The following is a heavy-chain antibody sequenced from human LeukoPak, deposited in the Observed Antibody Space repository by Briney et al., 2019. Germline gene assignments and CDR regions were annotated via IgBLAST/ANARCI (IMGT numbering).Heavy chain of an antibody. CDR2: ISGSGGST. V-gene: IGHV3-23*01. CDR1: GFTFSSYA. Sequence: GGTLRLSRAASGFTFSSYAMSWVRQAPGKGLEWVSAISGSGGSTYYADSVKGRFTISRDNSKNTLYLQMNSLRAEDTAVYYCAKQYGSGSYGSDYWGQGTLVTVSS. CDR3: AKQYGSGSYGSDY. J-gene: IGHJ4*02. D-gene: IGHD3-10*01.